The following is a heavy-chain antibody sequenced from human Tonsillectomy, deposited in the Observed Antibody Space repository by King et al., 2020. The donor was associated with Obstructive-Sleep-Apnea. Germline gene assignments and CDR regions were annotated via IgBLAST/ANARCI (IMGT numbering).Heavy chain of an antibody. J-gene: IGHJ6*02. D-gene: IGHD3-10*01. CDR2: IFSDGST. CDR3: ARLVGSRSYYYYYGLDV. CDR1: GGSISSYY. V-gene: IGHV4-59*08. Sequence: PLQESGPGLVKPSETLSLACSVSGGSISSYYWTWIRQPPGKGLEWIAYIFSDGSTDYNPSLKSRVFISLDTSRKQFSLRLSSVTAADTAVYYCARLVGSRSYYYYYGLDVWGQGTTVTVSS.